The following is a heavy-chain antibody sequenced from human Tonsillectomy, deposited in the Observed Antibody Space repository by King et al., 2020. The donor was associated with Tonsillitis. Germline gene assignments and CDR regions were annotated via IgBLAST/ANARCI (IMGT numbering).Heavy chain of an antibody. CDR1: GFTVYNNY. CDR2: IYTDGRT. D-gene: IGHD4-11*01. CDR3: ARDPVSTTDYGMDV. Sequence: VQLVESGGGLIQPGGSLRLSCAASGFTVYNNYMSWVRQAPGKGLEWVSFIYTDGRTNYTDSLKGRFTISRDNSKNTVYLQMNSLRVEDTAVYYCARDPVSTTDYGMDVWGQGTTVTVSS. J-gene: IGHJ6*02. V-gene: IGHV3-53*01.